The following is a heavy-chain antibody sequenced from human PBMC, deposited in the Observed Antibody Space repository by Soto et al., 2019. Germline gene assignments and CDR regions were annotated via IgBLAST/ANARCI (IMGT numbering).Heavy chain of an antibody. D-gene: IGHD3-22*01. Sequence: SGKASGKVTGDVFRNYAHTWVRQAVGLGLEWVGGIVPVFGTPNYSPKFQDRVTVTADESTRTCYMELSSLTSEDTAMYYCARGSPYLSTGYYFANWGKGTLVTVFS. CDR2: IVPVFGTP. V-gene: IGHV1-69*01. CDR1: GDVFRNYA. CDR3: ARGSPYLSTGYYFAN. J-gene: IGHJ4*02.